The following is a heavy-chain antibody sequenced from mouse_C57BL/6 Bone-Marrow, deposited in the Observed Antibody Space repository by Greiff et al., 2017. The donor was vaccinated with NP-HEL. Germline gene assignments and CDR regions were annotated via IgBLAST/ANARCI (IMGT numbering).Heavy chain of an antibody. Sequence: VKLQQPGAELVRPGTSVKLSCKASGYTFTSYWMHWVKQRPGQGLEWIGVIDPSDSYTNYNQKFKGKATLTVDTSSSTAYMQLSSLTSEDSAVYYCARAGPFAYWGQGTLVTVSA. CDR1: GYTFTSYW. CDR3: ARAGPFAY. J-gene: IGHJ3*01. V-gene: IGHV1-59*01. CDR2: IDPSDSYT.